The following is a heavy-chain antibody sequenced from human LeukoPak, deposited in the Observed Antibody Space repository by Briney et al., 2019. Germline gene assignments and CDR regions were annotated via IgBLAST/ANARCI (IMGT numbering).Heavy chain of an antibody. CDR3: ASEFPRTTRFDY. V-gene: IGHV1-46*01. Sequence: ASVKVSCKASGLTFTSIYMHWVRQAPGQGLEWMGVIYPSGDTTSYAQKFQGRVTMTRDTSTSTVYMELSSLTSEDTAVYYCASEFPRTTRFDYWGQGTLVTGSS. CDR1: GLTFTSIY. CDR2: IYPSGDTT. D-gene: IGHD2-2*01. J-gene: IGHJ4*02.